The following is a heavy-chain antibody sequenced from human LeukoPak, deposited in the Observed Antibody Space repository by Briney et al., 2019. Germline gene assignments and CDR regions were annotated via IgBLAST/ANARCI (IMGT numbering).Heavy chain of an antibody. D-gene: IGHD1-26*01. Sequence: GGSLRLSCAASGFMFDDYGMSWVRQAPGKGLEWVSGINWNGGRTGYADSVEGRFTISRDNAKNSLYLQMNSLRAEDTALYYCAKFAGATDPLFDYWGQGTLVTVSS. CDR1: GFMFDDYG. J-gene: IGHJ4*02. V-gene: IGHV3-20*04. CDR3: AKFAGATDPLFDY. CDR2: INWNGGRT.